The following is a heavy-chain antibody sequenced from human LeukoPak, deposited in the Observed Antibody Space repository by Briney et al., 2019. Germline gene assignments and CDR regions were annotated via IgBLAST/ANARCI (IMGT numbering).Heavy chain of an antibody. J-gene: IGHJ6*02. Sequence: SETLSLTCTVSGGSISSGGYYWSWIRQPPGTGLEWIGTSFYSGYTYYNPSLKSRVTISVDTSKNQFSLKLDSVTAADTAVYYCARRSGALFGPKDVWGQGTTVIVTS. V-gene: IGHV4-39*01. D-gene: IGHD2-15*01. CDR2: SFYSGYT. CDR1: GGSISSGGYY. CDR3: ARRSGALFGPKDV.